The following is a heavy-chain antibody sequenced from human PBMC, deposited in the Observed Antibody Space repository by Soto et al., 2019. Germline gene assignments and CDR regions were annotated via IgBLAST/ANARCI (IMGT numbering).Heavy chain of an antibody. CDR3: ARGPTDYYDNSSNYFFDG. CDR2: ISTYNGNT. CDR1: GYTFTTYG. V-gene: IGHV1-18*01. D-gene: IGHD3-22*01. J-gene: IGHJ4*02. Sequence: QVPLVQSGAEVKKPGASVKVSCKASGYTFTTYGMTWVRQAPGQGLDWMGWISTYNGNTKYAERLQARGTVTTETTTSTGYMELSSLRSEDTAVYYCARGPTDYYDNSSNYFFDGWGQESLGTVSS.